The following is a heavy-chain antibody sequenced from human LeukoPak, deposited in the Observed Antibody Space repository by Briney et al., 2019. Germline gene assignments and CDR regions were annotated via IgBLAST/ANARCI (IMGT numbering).Heavy chain of an antibody. V-gene: IGHV4-59*12. CDR3: ARGDGWHDY. D-gene: IGHD5-24*01. Sequence: SETLSLTCSVSGGSMNNYYWTWVRQPPGKGLEWIGYILYSGSTNYSPSLKSRVTISVDTSKNQFSLKLNYVTAADTAVYYCARGDGWHDYWGQGTLVTVSS. CDR1: GGSMNNYY. J-gene: IGHJ4*02. CDR2: ILYSGST.